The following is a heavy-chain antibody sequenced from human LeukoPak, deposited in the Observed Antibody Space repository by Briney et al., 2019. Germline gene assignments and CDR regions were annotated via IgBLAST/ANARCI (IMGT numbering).Heavy chain of an antibody. CDR3: ASIVVVAADAKNDY. Sequence: GGSLRLSCSASGFTFSSYGMHWVRQAPGKGLEWVAFIRYDGRNKYYADSVKGRFTISRDNSKNTLYLQMNSLRGEDTAVYYGASIVVVAADAKNDYWGQGTLVTVSS. CDR2: IRYDGRNK. V-gene: IGHV3-30*02. CDR1: GFTFSSYG. D-gene: IGHD2-15*01. J-gene: IGHJ4*02.